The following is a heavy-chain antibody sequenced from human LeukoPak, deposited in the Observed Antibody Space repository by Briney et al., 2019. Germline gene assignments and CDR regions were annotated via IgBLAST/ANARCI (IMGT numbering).Heavy chain of an antibody. V-gene: IGHV3-7*01. D-gene: IGHD4-17*01. CDR1: GFTFSSYC. CDR3: ARDPYGDYYYFDY. Sequence: GGFLRLSCVASGFTFSSYCMTWVRQAPGKGLEWVANIKEDGSEEYYVDSVKGRFTISRNNAKNSLYLQMNSLRAEDTAFYYCARDPYGDYYYFDYWGQGTLVTVSS. CDR2: IKEDGSEE. J-gene: IGHJ4*02.